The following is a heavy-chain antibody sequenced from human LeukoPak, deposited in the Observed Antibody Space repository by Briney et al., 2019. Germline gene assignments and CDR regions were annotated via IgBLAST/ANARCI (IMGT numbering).Heavy chain of an antibody. CDR3: AREGWHRTVGY. Sequence: SETLSLTCTVSGGSISSYYWSWIRQPPGKGLEWIGYIYYSGSTNYNPSLKSRVTISVDTSKNQFSLKLSSVTAADTAVYYCAREGWHRTVGYWGQGTLVTVSS. CDR1: GGSISSYY. D-gene: IGHD2-15*01. CDR2: IYYSGST. V-gene: IGHV4-59*01. J-gene: IGHJ4*02.